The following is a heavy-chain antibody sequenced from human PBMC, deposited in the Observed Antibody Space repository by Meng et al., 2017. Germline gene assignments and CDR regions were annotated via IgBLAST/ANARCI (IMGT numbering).Heavy chain of an antibody. J-gene: IGHJ4*02. D-gene: IGHD3-3*01. V-gene: IGHV1-69*01. CDR1: GSTFNSYA. Sequence: QVDRVQGGAEGKKPGASVKVSCKASGSTFNSYAITWARQAPGQGLEWMGGIIPIFGTANYAQKFQGRVTITADTAYMELRSLRFEDTAVYYCATTLNYDFWSGFYYWGQGTLVTVSS. CDR3: ATTLNYDFWSGFYY. CDR2: IIPIFGTA.